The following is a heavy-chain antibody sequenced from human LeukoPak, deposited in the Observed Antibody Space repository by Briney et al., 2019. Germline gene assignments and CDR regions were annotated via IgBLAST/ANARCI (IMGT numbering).Heavy chain of an antibody. CDR3: ARFRRDRSDWYADDS. J-gene: IGHJ1*01. CDR1: GGSITSYY. CDR2: ISVSDGT. Sequence: SETLSLTCTVSGGSITSYYWSWIRQPAGKGLEWIGRISVSDGTNYNPSLRSRVTMSFDTSKNQFSMKLSSVTAADTAVYYCARFRRDRSDWYADDSWGQGTLVTVSS. D-gene: IGHD6-19*01. V-gene: IGHV4-4*07.